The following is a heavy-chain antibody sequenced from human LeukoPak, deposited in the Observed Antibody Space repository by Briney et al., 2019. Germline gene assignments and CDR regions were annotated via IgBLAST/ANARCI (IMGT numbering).Heavy chain of an antibody. J-gene: IGHJ4*02. Sequence: WGSLRLSCAASGFTFSSYAMSWVRQAPGKGLEWVSAISGSGGSTYYAGSVKGRFTISRDNSKNTLYLQMNSLRAEDTAVYYCAKDIIKTFRDIVVVVAATAFDYWGQGTLVTVSS. CDR3: AKDIIKTFRDIVVVVAATAFDY. V-gene: IGHV3-23*01. D-gene: IGHD2-15*01. CDR1: GFTFSSYA. CDR2: ISGSGGST.